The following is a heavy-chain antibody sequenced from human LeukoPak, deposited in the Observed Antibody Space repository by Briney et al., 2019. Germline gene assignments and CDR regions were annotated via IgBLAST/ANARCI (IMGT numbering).Heavy chain of an antibody. D-gene: IGHD3-22*01. V-gene: IGHV1-18*01. Sequence: GASVKVSCKASGYTFTSYGISWVRQAPGQGLEWMGWISAYNGNTNYAQKLQGRVTMTTDTSTSTAYMELRSLRSDDTAMYYCARVRGYYDSSGPRDYWGQGTLVTASS. J-gene: IGHJ4*02. CDR1: GYTFTSYG. CDR2: ISAYNGNT. CDR3: ARVRGYYDSSGPRDY.